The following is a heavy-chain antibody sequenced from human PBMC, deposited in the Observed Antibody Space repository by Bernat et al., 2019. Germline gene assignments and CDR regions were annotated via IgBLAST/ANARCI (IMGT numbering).Heavy chain of an antibody. CDR2: IYHSGST. CDR1: GGSISSSNW. Sequence: QVQLQESGPGLVKPSGTLSLTCAVSGGSISSSNWWSWVRQPPGKGLEWIGEIYHSGSTNYNPSLKSRVTISVDKSKNQLSLKLSSVTAADTAVYYCARVGMSGYSYGYAFYYYYGMDVWGQGTTVTVSS. V-gene: IGHV4-4*02. J-gene: IGHJ6*02. CDR3: ARVGMSGYSYGYAFYYYYGMDV. D-gene: IGHD5-18*01.